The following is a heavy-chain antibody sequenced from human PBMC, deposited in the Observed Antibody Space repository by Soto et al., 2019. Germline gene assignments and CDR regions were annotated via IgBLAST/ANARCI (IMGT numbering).Heavy chain of an antibody. CDR1: GGSFSGYY. J-gene: IGHJ5*02. CDR2: INHRGST. V-gene: IGHV4-34*01. Sequence: SETLSLTCAVYGGSFSGYYWSWIRQPPGKGLEWIGEINHRGSTNYNPSLKSRVTISVDTSKNQFSLKLSSVTAADTAVYYCARHGGYDYVWGSYRSPNWFDPWGQGTLVTVSS. CDR3: ARHGGYDYVWGSYRSPNWFDP. D-gene: IGHD3-16*02.